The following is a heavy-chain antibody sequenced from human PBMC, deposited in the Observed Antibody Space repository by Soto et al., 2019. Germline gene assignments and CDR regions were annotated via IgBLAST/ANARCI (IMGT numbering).Heavy chain of an antibody. CDR1: GGTFSSYA. CDR2: IIPIFGTA. V-gene: IGHV1-69*06. CDR3: ARDPGPNGGHAFDI. J-gene: IGHJ3*02. Sequence: GASVKVSCKASGGTFSSYAISWVRQAPGQGLEWMGGIIPIFGTANYAQKFQGRVTITADKSTSTAYMELSSLRSEDTAVYYCARDPGPNGGHAFDIWGQGTMVTVSS. D-gene: IGHD1-1*01.